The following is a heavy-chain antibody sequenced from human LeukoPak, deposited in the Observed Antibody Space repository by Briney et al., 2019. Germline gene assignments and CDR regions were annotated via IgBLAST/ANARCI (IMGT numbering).Heavy chain of an antibody. Sequence: GGSLRLSCAASGFTFSSYWMHWVRQDPGKGLVCVSRINSDGSTTNYADSVKGRFTISRDNAKNTLYLQMNSLRAEDTAVYYCTAPPMSGYTYTLGYWGQGTLVTVSS. J-gene: IGHJ4*02. D-gene: IGHD5-12*01. CDR2: INSDGSTT. CDR3: TAPPMSGYTYTLGY. CDR1: GFTFSSYW. V-gene: IGHV3-74*01.